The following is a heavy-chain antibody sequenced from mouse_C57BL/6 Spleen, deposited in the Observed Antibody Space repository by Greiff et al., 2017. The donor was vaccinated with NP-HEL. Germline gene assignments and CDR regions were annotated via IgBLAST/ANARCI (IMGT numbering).Heavy chain of an antibody. J-gene: IGHJ2*01. CDR3: ARMARTIN. CDR2: INSNGGST. CDR1: GFTFSSYG. V-gene: IGHV5-6-3*01. Sequence: EVRLVESGGGLVQPGGSLKLSCAASGFTFSSYGMSWVRQTPDKRLELVATINSNGGSTYYPDSVKGRFTIPRHNAKNTLYLQMSSLKSEDTAMYYCARMARTINWGQGTTLTVSS.